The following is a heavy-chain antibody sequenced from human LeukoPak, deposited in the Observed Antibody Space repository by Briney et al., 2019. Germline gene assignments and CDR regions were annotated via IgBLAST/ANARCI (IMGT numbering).Heavy chain of an antibody. CDR1: GFTITTNY. J-gene: IGHJ4*02. Sequence: PGGSLRLSCAASGFTITTNYMNWVRQAPGKGLEWVSAISGSGGSTYYADSVKGRFTISRDNSKNTLYLQMNSLRAEDTAVYYCAKDYYDFWSGQMGIPFDYWGQGTLVTVSS. D-gene: IGHD3-3*01. V-gene: IGHV3-23*01. CDR2: ISGSGGST. CDR3: AKDYYDFWSGQMGIPFDY.